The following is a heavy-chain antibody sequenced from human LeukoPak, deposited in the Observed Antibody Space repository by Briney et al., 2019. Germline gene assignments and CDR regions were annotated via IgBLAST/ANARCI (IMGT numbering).Heavy chain of an antibody. CDR1: GYTFTSYG. J-gene: IGHJ3*02. D-gene: IGHD4-23*01. Sequence: GASVKVSCKASGYTFTSYGISWLRQAPGQGLEWMGWISAYNGNTNYAQRFQGRVTMTTDTSTSTAHMELRTLRSDDTAVYYCARRRRGGLMTTVVTFEDDAFDIWGQGTMVTVSS. V-gene: IGHV1-18*01. CDR3: ARRRRGGLMTTVVTFEDDAFDI. CDR2: ISAYNGNT.